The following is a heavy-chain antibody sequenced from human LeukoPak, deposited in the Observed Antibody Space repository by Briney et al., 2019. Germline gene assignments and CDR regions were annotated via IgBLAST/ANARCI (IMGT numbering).Heavy chain of an antibody. J-gene: IGHJ4*02. CDR2: IIPIFGTA. V-gene: IGHV1-69*05. Sequence: SVKVSCKASGGTFSSYAVSWVRQAPGQGLEWMGRIIPIFGTANYAQKFQGRVTITTDESTSTAYMELSSLRSEDTAVYYCASGWLQSGFRFDYWGKGTLVTVSS. CDR1: GGTFSSYA. D-gene: IGHD5-24*01. CDR3: ASGWLQSGFRFDY.